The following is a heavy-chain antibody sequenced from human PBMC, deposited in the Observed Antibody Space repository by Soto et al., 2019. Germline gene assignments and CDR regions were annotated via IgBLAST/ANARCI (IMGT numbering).Heavy chain of an antibody. D-gene: IGHD2-21*02. CDR1: GGSTSSSSYF. Sequence: PSETLSLTCSVSGGSTSSSSYFWGWILHPPGKGLEWIGSIYYSGSTYYNPSLKSRVTVSVDTSKNQFSLKLSSVTAADTAVYYCARHPSDFWFDPWGQGTLVTVSS. V-gene: IGHV4-39*01. CDR3: ARHPSDFWFDP. CDR2: IYYSGST. J-gene: IGHJ5*02.